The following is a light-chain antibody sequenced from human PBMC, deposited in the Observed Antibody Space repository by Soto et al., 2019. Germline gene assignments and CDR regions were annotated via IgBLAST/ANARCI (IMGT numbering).Light chain of an antibody. CDR3: QQYGLPPHS. CDR1: QTINNNY. CDR2: AAS. V-gene: IGKV3-20*01. J-gene: IGKJ2*01. Sequence: EIVLTQSPGTLSLSPGERATLSCRASQTINNNYLAWYQQKPGQTPRLLVNAASNRATGIPDRFSGGGSGTDFTLTTSSLEPEDFAVYYCQQYGLPPHSFGQGTRVEIK.